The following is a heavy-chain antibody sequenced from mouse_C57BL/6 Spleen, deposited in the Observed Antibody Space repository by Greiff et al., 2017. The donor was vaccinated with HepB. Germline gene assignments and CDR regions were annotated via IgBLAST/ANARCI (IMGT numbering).Heavy chain of an antibody. D-gene: IGHD1-1*01. CDR2: IHPNSGST. Sequence: QVQLQHPGAELVKPGASVKLSCKASGYTFTSYWMHWVKQRPGQGLEWIGMIHPNSGSTNYNEKFKSKATLTVDKSSSTAYMQLSSLTSEDSAVYYCARSDGYGREGYYFDYWGQGTTLTVSS. J-gene: IGHJ2*01. V-gene: IGHV1-64*01. CDR3: ARSDGYGREGYYFDY. CDR1: GYTFTSYW.